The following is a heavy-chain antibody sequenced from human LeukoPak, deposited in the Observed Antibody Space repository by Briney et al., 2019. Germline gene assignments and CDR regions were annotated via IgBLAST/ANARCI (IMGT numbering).Heavy chain of an antibody. Sequence: PGGSLRLSCAASGFTFSSYSMTWVRQAPGKGLEWVSFIYSGGSTYYADSVKGRFTISSDNSKNTLYLQMNSLRVEDTAVYYCARVGEGAAKDWGQGTLVTVSS. CDR3: ARVGEGAAKD. CDR2: IYSGGST. CDR1: GFTFSSYS. V-gene: IGHV3-53*01. J-gene: IGHJ4*02. D-gene: IGHD1-26*01.